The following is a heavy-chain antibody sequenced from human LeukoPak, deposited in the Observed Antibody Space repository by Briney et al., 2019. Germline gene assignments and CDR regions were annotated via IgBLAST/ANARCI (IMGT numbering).Heavy chain of an antibody. CDR2: ISAGGTT. CDR3: AKRPAVVRGVIPYVDY. Sequence: GGSLRLSCAGSGFMFSSFSMSWVRHVSGKGLEWVSTISAGGTTYYADSVKGRFTISRDNSKNTLFLQMNSLRAEDTAIYYCAKRPAVVRGVIPYVDYWGQGTLVTVSS. J-gene: IGHJ4*02. D-gene: IGHD3-10*02. V-gene: IGHV3-23*01. CDR1: GFMFSSFS.